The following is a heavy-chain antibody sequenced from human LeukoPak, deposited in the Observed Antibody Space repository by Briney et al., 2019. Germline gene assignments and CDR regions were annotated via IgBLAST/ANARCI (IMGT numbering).Heavy chain of an antibody. CDR3: ARDSGTTGEVKFDP. Sequence: SETLSLTCSVSGGSISNLYLSWIRQPAGKGLEWIGRIYVSGRIDYNPSLRSRVTMSVDTSTNQLSLRVRSVTAADTGVYYCARDSGTTGEVKFDPWGQGTVVTVSS. D-gene: IGHD3-10*01. J-gene: IGHJ5*02. V-gene: IGHV4-4*07. CDR2: IYVSGRI. CDR1: GGSISNLY.